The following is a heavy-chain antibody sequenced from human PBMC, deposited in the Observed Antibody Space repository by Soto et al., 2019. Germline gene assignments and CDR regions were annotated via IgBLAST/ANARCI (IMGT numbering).Heavy chain of an antibody. D-gene: IGHD6-13*01. J-gene: IGHJ6*03. CDR3: ARVAAGIAAAGTVGYYYMDV. CDR2: IYHSGST. V-gene: IGHV4-4*02. CDR1: RGNIRSSNW. Sequence: SETLSLTCAVSRGNIRSSNWWSWVRQPPGKGLEWIGEIYHSGSTNYNPSLKSRVTISVDKSKNQFSLKLSSVTAADTAVYYCARVAAGIAAAGTVGYYYMDVWGKGTTVTVSS.